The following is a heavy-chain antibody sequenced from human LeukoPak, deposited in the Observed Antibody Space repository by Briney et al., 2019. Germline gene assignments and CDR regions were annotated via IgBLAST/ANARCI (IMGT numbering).Heavy chain of an antibody. CDR3: ARERGALAFDY. D-gene: IGHD1-1*01. V-gene: IGHV4-59*12. J-gene: IGHJ4*02. CDR1: GVSISSYY. Sequence: KPSETLSLTCTVSGVSISSYYWSWIRQPPGKGREWIGYIYYSGSTNYNPSLKSRVTISVDTSKNQFSLKLSSVTAADTTVYYCARERGALAFDYWGQGTLVTVSS. CDR2: IYYSGST.